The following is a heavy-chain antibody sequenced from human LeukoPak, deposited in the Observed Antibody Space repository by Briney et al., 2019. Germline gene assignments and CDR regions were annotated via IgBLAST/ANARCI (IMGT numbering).Heavy chain of an antibody. CDR1: GGSISSSSYY. D-gene: IGHD3-22*01. Sequence: SETLSLTCTVSGGSISSSSYYWGWIRQPPGKGLEWIGSIYYSGSTYYNPSLKSRVTISVDTSKNQFSLKLSSVTAADTAVYYCARDGQSSSGYSNAFDIWGQGTMVTVSS. CDR3: ARDGQSSSGYSNAFDI. CDR2: IYYSGST. J-gene: IGHJ3*02. V-gene: IGHV4-39*07.